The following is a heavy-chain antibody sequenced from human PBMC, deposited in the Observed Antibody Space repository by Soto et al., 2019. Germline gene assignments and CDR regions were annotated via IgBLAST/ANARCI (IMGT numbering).Heavy chain of an antibody. CDR1: EGTFN. Sequence: QVQLVQSGAEVKNPGSSVKVSCKVSEGTFNIRWVRQAPGQGLEWMGGIIPVIDTANYARKFQGRVTITADRATNVVYLEMRSLRFEDTAVYYCARGSGADAFDIWGQGTVVTVSS. CDR3: ARGSGADAFDI. D-gene: IGHD7-27*01. J-gene: IGHJ3*02. V-gene: IGHV1-69*06. CDR2: IIPVIDTA.